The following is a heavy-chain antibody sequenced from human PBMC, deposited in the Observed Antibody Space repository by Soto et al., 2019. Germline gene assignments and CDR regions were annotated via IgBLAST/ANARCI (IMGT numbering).Heavy chain of an antibody. CDR2: IYYSGST. CDR1: GGSISRYY. V-gene: IGHV4-59*01. CDR3: ARAGYYDSSGYYGGMDV. Sequence: PSETLSLTCTVSGGSISRYYWSWIRQPPGKGLEWIGYIYYSGSTNYNPSLKSRVTISVDTSKNQFSLKLSSVTAADTAVYYCARAGYYDSSGYYGGMDVWGQGTTVTVSS. J-gene: IGHJ6*02. D-gene: IGHD3-22*01.